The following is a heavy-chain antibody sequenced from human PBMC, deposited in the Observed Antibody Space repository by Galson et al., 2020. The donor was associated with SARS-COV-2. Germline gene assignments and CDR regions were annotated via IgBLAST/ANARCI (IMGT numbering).Heavy chain of an antibody. Sequence: GGSLRPPCAASGFSFSDYWMHWVRQAPGKGLVWFPRINTYGNSTNYADSVRGRFTVSRDNAKNMLYLQMNRLRAEDTAVYYCVRHSSGDYWGQGTLVTVSS. CDR2: INTYGNST. D-gene: IGHD3-22*01. V-gene: IGHV3-74*01. CDR1: GFSFSDYW. J-gene: IGHJ4*02. CDR3: VRHSSGDY.